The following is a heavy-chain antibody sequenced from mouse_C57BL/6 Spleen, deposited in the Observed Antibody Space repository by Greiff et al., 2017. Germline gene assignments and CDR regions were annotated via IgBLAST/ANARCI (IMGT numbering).Heavy chain of an antibody. V-gene: IGHV1-26*01. CDR3: ARYGYDGGDAMDY. D-gene: IGHD2-2*01. Sequence: EVQLQQSGPALVKPGASVKISCKASGYTFTDYYMNWVKQSPGKSLEWIGDINPNNGGTSYNQKFKGKATLTVDKSSSTAYMELRSLTSEDSAVYYCARYGYDGGDAMDYWGQGTSVTVSS. CDR1: GYTFTDYY. J-gene: IGHJ4*01. CDR2: INPNNGGT.